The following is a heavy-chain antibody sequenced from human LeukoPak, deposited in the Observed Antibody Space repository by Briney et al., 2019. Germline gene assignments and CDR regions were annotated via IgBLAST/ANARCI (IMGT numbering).Heavy chain of an antibody. CDR3: ARIYQSAEYYFDY. V-gene: IGHV4-59*01. Sequence: SETLSLTCTVSGGSIDSYYWSWIRQPPGKGLEWIGYIYYTGSTEYHPSLKSRVTISLDTSKNQFSLKLTSVTAADTAVYYCARIYQSAEYYFDYWGQGNLVSVSS. D-gene: IGHD2-2*01. CDR2: IYYTGST. J-gene: IGHJ4*02. CDR1: GGSIDSYY.